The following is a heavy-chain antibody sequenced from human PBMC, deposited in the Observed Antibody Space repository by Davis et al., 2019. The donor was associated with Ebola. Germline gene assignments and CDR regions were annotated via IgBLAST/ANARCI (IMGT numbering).Heavy chain of an antibody. Sequence: MPSETLSLTCTVSGGYSSSYYWSWIRQPPGKGLEWIGYIYYSGSTNYNPSLKSRVTISVDTSKNQFSLKLSSVTAADTAVYYCARHSTYSDAFDIWGQGTMVTVSS. CDR3: ARHSTYSDAFDI. CDR1: GGYSSSYY. CDR2: IYYSGST. D-gene: IGHD5/OR15-5a*01. V-gene: IGHV4-59*08. J-gene: IGHJ3*02.